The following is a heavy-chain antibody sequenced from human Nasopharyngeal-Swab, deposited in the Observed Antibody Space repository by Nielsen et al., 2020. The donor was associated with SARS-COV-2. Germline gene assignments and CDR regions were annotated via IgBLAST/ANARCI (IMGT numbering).Heavy chain of an antibody. D-gene: IGHD3-22*01. Sequence: SLRLSRAASGFPFSRYTMHWVRQAPGKGLEWVAVISYDGSNKYYADSVKGRFTISRDISKNTLYLQMNSLRAEDTAVFYCASTPLDSSGYYYAFHYWGRGTLVTVSS. CDR2: ISYDGSNK. V-gene: IGHV3-30-3*01. CDR3: ASTPLDSSGYYYAFHY. CDR1: GFPFSRYT. J-gene: IGHJ4*02.